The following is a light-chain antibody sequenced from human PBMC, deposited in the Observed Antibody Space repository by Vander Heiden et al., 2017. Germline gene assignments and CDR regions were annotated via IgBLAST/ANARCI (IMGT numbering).Light chain of an antibody. J-gene: IGKJ4*01. V-gene: IGKV4-1*01. CDR2: WAS. Sequence: DIVMTQSPDSLAVSLGERATINNKNYLAWYQQKPGQPPKLLIYWASTRESGVPDRFSGSGSGTDFTLTISSLQAEDVAVYYCQQYYSTPHTFGGGTKVEIK. CDR1: NKNY. CDR3: QQYYSTPHT.